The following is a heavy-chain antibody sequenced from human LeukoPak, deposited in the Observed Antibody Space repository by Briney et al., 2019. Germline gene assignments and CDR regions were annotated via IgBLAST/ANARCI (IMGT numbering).Heavy chain of an antibody. CDR1: GYTFTDYY. CDR3: TRAPYSGSHFGALDL. D-gene: IGHD5-12*01. Sequence: ASVKVSCKASGYTFTDYYMHWVRQAPGQGLEWMGWINPNSGDTNFAHKFQGRVSMTRDTSISTAYMDLSSLRSDDTAVYYCTRAPYSGSHFGALDLWGQGTLVTVSS. CDR2: INPNSGDT. V-gene: IGHV1-2*02. J-gene: IGHJ3*01.